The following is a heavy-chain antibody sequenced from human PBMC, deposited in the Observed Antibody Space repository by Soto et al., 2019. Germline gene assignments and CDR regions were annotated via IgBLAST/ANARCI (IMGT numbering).Heavy chain of an antibody. CDR3: ARGRGWQLYFDY. J-gene: IGHJ4*02. Sequence: GWSLRLSCASSVFTFISYSMNWVRQAPGKGLEWVSLVSFDSNYIYYADSVKGRFTISRDNAKNSVYLQMNSLRAEDTAVYYCARGRGWQLYFDYWGQGALVTVSS. CDR2: VSFDSNYI. V-gene: IGHV3-21*01. CDR1: VFTFISYS. D-gene: IGHD6-13*01.